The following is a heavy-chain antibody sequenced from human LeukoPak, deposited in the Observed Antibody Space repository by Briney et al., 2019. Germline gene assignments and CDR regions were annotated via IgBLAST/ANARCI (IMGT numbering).Heavy chain of an antibody. CDR3: ARGLVGPNSYRRSTAHYMDV. J-gene: IGHJ6*03. CDR1: GGSFSVYY. CDR2: INHGGST. D-gene: IGHD6-6*01. Sequence: PPETLSLACAVYGGSFSVYYCSWIRQPPGKWLEWIGEINHGGSTNYNPSRKRRVTISLDTSNNQCSLKLSSLTAADTPVYYFARGLVGPNSYRRSTAHYMDVWRKAPTVTLPS. V-gene: IGHV4-34*01.